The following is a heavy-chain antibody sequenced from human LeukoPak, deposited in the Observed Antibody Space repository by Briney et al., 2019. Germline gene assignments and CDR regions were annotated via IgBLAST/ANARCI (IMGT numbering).Heavy chain of an antibody. D-gene: IGHD4-11*01. CDR1: GFTSNNYA. Sequence: GGSLRLSCAASGFTSNNYAMNWVRQAPGKGLGYVSAISSNGVSTYYANSVKGRFTISRDNSKNTLYLQMGGLRAEDMAVYYCARSEATGLPVDYWGQGTLVTVSS. CDR3: ARSEATGLPVDY. V-gene: IGHV3-64*01. CDR2: ISSNGVST. J-gene: IGHJ4*02.